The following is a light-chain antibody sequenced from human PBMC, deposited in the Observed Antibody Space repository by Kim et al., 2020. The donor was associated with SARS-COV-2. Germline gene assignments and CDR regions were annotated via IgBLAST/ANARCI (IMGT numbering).Light chain of an antibody. CDR2: GAS. V-gene: IGKV3-20*01. CDR1: QTVTSNY. CDR3: QQYGSSPAT. Sequence: SPGERATLSCRASQTVTSNYLAWYQQKPGQAPRLLIYGASSRGTGIPDRFSGSGSGTDFTLTISRLEPEDFAVYYCQQYGSSPATFGQGTKVDIK. J-gene: IGKJ1*01.